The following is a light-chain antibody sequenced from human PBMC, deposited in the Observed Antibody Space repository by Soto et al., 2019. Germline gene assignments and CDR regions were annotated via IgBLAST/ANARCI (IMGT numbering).Light chain of an antibody. CDR2: GAS. CDR3: QQYGSSPPT. J-gene: IGKJ3*01. CDR1: QSVSSSY. V-gene: IGKV3-20*01. Sequence: EIVLTQSPGTLSLSPGERATLSCRASQSVSSSYLAWHQQKPGQAPRLLIYGASSRATGIPDRFSGSGSGTDFTLTISRLEPEDFAVYYCQQYGSSPPTFGPGTKVDIK.